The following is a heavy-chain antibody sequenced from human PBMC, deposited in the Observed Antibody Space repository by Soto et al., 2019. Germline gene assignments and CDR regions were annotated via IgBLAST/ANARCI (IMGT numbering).Heavy chain of an antibody. D-gene: IGHD5-12*01. CDR2: IYYSGST. J-gene: IGHJ6*02. CDR1: GGSISSSSYY. Sequence: PSETLSLTCTVSGGSISSSSYYWGWIRQPPGKGLEWIGNIYYSGSTYCNPSLKSRVTISVDTSKNQFSLKLSSVTAADTAVYYCSRVHTATSGMDIWGQGTTVTVSS. V-gene: IGHV4-39*01. CDR3: SRVHTATSGMDI.